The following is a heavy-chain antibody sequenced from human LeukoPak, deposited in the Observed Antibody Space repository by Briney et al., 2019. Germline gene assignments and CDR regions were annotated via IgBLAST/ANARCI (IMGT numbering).Heavy chain of an antibody. CDR1: GFTFSSYS. V-gene: IGHV3-21*01. J-gene: IGHJ6*02. CDR2: ISSSSSYI. CDR3: ARSPREWFGESYYYYGMDV. D-gene: IGHD3-10*01. Sequence: GGSLRLSCAASGFTFSSYSMNWVRQAPGKGREWVSSISSSSSYIYYADSVKGRFTISRDNAKNSLYLQMNSLRAEDTAVYYCARSPREWFGESYYYYGMDVWGQGTTVTVSS.